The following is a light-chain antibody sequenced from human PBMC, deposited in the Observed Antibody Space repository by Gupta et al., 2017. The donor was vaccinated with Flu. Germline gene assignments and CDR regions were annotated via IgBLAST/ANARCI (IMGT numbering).Light chain of an antibody. CDR3: QQTYSTHWT. V-gene: IGKV1-39*01. J-gene: IGKJ1*01. CDR2: AAS. Sequence: GDTVTITCRASRTIGIYLNWYQQKPGRAPKVLISAASTLQSGVPSRFSGGGSGTDFTLTISSLQPEDFATYYCQQTYSTHWTFGQGTKVEIK. CDR1: RTIGIY.